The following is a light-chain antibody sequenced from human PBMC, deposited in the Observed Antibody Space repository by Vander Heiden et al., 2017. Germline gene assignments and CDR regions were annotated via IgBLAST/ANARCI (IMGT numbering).Light chain of an antibody. CDR3: QKSYSTPRT. V-gene: IGKV1-39*01. CDR1: QSISSY. Sequence: DIQMTQSPSSLSASVGDRVTITCRASQSISSYLNWYQQKPGKAPKLLIYAASSLQSGVPSRFSGSGSGTDFTLTIRSLQPEDFATYYCQKSYSTPRTFGQGTKVEIK. CDR2: AAS. J-gene: IGKJ1*01.